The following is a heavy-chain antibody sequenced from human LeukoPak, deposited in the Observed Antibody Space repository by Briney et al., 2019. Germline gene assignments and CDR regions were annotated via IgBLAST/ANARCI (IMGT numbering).Heavy chain of an antibody. D-gene: IGHD4-17*01. V-gene: IGHV3-30*18. CDR1: GFSFISYG. CDR3: AKRPTDYGDYVSYFDY. J-gene: IGHJ4*02. Sequence: GGSLRLSCAASGFSFISYGMHWVRQAPGKGLEWVGVISDDGRRKDYADSVKGRFTISRDNSKDTLYLQMNGLRAEDTAVYYCAKRPTDYGDYVSYFDYWGQGTLVTVSS. CDR2: ISDDGRRK.